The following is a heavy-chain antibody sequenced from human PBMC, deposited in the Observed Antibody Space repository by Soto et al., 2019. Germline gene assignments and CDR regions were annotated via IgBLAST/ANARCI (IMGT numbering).Heavy chain of an antibody. Sequence: SETLSLTCTVSGGSISSYYWSWIRQPPGKGLEWIGYIYYSGSTNYNPSLKSRVTISVDTSKYQFSLKLSSVTAADTAAYYCARVWGGAFDIWGQGTMVTVSS. CDR2: IYYSGST. CDR1: GGSISSYY. J-gene: IGHJ3*02. CDR3: ARVWGGAFDI. D-gene: IGHD3-10*01. V-gene: IGHV4-59*01.